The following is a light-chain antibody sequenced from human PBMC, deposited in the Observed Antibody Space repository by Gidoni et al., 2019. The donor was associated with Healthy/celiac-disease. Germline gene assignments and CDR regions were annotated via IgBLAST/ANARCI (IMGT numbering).Light chain of an antibody. CDR3: QQYYSTPYT. V-gene: IGKV4-1*01. CDR2: WAS. J-gene: IGKJ2*01. CDR1: QRVLYSSNNKNY. Sequence: DIVMTQSPDSLAVSLGERATINCKSSQRVLYSSNNKNYLAWYQQKPGQPPKLLIYWASNRESGVPDRFSGSGSGTDFTLISSSRQAEDVAVDYCQQYYSTPYTFGQGTKLEIK.